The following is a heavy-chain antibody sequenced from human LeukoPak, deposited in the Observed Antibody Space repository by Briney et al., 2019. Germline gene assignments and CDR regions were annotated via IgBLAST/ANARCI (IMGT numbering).Heavy chain of an antibody. CDR3: ARDRRRTVVALRAEYFQH. CDR2: INPSGGST. D-gene: IGHD6-19*01. CDR1: GYTFTSYY. J-gene: IGHJ1*01. V-gene: IGHV1-46*01. Sequence: GASVKVSCKASGYTFTSYYMHWVRQAPGQGLEWMGIINPSGGSTSYAQKFQGRVTMTRDTSTSTVYMELSSLRSEDTAVYYCARDRRRTVVALRAEYFQHWGQGTLVTVSS.